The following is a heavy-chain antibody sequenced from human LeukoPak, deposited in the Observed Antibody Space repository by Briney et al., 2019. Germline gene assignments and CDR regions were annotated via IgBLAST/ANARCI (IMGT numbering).Heavy chain of an antibody. CDR1: GYSFTSYW. D-gene: IGHD2-15*01. V-gene: IGHV5-51*01. Sequence: GESLKISCKGSGYSFTSYWIGWVRQMPGKGLEWMGIIYPGDSDTRYSPSFQDQVTISADKSISTAYLQWSSLKASDTAMYYCARHNLAAANYNWFDPWGQGTLVTVSS. J-gene: IGHJ5*02. CDR2: IYPGDSDT. CDR3: ARHNLAAANYNWFDP.